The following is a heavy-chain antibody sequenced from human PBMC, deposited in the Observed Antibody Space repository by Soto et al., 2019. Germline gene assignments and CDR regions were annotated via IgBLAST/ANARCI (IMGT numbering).Heavy chain of an antibody. CDR2: IYWDDDK. D-gene: IGHD1-1*01. CDR3: VHRERDDPLISN. V-gene: IGHV2-5*02. J-gene: IGHJ4*02. CDR1: GFSLSTSGVG. Sequence: QITLKESGPTLVKSTQTLTLTCIFSGFSLSTSGVGVGWIRQPPGKALEWLALIYWDDDKRYSPSLKSRLTITQDTSKNQVFLIMTTMDPVDTATYSCVHRERDDPLISNWGQGTLVTVSS.